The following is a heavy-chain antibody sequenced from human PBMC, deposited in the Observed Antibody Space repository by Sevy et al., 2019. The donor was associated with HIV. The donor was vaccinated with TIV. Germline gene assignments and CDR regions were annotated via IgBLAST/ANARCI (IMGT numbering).Heavy chain of an antibody. CDR3: ARWAGGGQSAVFDY. J-gene: IGHJ4*02. D-gene: IGHD6-25*01. CDR1: GDSITTYY. CDR2: IYYIGGST. V-gene: IGHV4-59*01. Sequence: SETLSLTCTVSGDSITTYYWSWIRQPPGKGLEWIGYIYYIGGSTNYNPSLKSRVTISVDTSKTQVSLQLASVTPADTAIYYCARWAGGGQSAVFDYWGQGTPVTVSS.